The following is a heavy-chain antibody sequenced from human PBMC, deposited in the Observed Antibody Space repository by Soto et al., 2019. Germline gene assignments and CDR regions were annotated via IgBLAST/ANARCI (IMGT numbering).Heavy chain of an antibody. V-gene: IGHV1-69*13. CDR3: AREATMVRGVIGYYYYGMDV. CDR1: GGTFSSYA. J-gene: IGHJ6*02. CDR2: IIPIFGTA. D-gene: IGHD3-10*01. Sequence: ASVKVSCKASGGTFSSYAISWVRQAPGQGLEWMGGIIPIFGTANYAQKFQGRVTITADESTSTAYMELSSLRSEDTAVYYCAREATMVRGVIGYYYYGMDVWGQGTTVTV.